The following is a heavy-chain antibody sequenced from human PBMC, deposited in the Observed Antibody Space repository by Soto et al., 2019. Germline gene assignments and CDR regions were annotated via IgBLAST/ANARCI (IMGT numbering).Heavy chain of an antibody. V-gene: IGHV4-38-2*02. CDR2: VYHSGAT. J-gene: IGHJ5*02. D-gene: IGHD6-13*01. CDR1: GYSMTSGFY. Sequence: SETLSLSCAVSGYSMTSGFYWGWIRQTPGKVLGWIGSVYHSGATYYNPSLQSRVSISVDTSKSQFSLKLTSVTAADTGTYYCARERSFVRPTGWFEPWGQGTQVTVS. CDR3: ARERSFVRPTGWFEP.